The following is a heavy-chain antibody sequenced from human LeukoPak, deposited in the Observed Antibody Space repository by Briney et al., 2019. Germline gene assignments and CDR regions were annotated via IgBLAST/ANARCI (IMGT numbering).Heavy chain of an antibody. D-gene: IGHD1-26*01. J-gene: IGHJ4*02. CDR1: GGSFSGYY. CDR2: INHSGST. Sequence: SETLSLTCAVYGGSFSGYYWSWIRQPPGKGLEWIGEINHSGSTNYNPSLKSRVTISVDTSKNQFSLRLSSVTAADTAVYYCARLYSGSHYYFDYWGQGTLVTVSS. CDR3: ARLYSGSHYYFDY. V-gene: IGHV4-34*01.